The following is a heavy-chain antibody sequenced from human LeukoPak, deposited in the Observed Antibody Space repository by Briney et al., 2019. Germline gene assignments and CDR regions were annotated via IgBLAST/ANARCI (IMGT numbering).Heavy chain of an antibody. CDR2: IYYIGST. Sequence: SETLSLTCNVSGGSVSSGSHYWSWIRQPPGRGLEWIGHIYYIGSTNYNPSLKSRVTISVDTSKNQFSLKLSSVTAADTAVYYCAREYSYAYFDYWGQGTLVTVSS. CDR1: GGSVSSGSHY. J-gene: IGHJ4*02. V-gene: IGHV4-61*01. D-gene: IGHD5-18*01. CDR3: AREYSYAYFDY.